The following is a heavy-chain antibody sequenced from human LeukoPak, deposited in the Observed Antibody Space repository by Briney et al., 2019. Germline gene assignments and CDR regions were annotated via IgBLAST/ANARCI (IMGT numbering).Heavy chain of an antibody. CDR2: IYTSGST. Sequence: SQTLSLTCTVSGGSISSGSYYWSWIRQPAGKGLEWIGRIYTSGSTNYNPSLKSRVTISVDTSKNQFSLKLSSVTAADTAVYYCASYTIFGVVNTNIGAFDIWGQGTMVTASS. V-gene: IGHV4-61*02. CDR3: ASYTIFGVVNTNIGAFDI. CDR1: GGSISSGSYY. D-gene: IGHD3-3*01. J-gene: IGHJ3*02.